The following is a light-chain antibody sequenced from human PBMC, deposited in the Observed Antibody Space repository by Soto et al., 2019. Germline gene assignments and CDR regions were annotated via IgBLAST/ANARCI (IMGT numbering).Light chain of an antibody. CDR3: QQRSNWPPYT. J-gene: IGKJ2*01. CDR2: DAS. Sequence: EIVLPQSPATLSLSPGERATLSCRASQSVSSYLAWYQQKPGQAPRLLIYDASNRATGIPAMFSGSGSGTDFTLTISSLEPEDFAVYYWQQRSNWPPYTFGQGTKLEIK. V-gene: IGKV3-11*01. CDR1: QSVSSY.